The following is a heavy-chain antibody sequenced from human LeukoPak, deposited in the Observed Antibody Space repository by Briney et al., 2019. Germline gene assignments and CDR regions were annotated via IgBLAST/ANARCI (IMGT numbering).Heavy chain of an antibody. J-gene: IGHJ4*02. Sequence: PSETLSLTCTVSGGSISSYYWSWIRQPPGKGLEWIGYIYYSGSTNYNPSLKSRVTISVDTSKNQFSLKLSSVTAADTAVYYCARGGNSGYDPSDYWGQGTLVTVSS. V-gene: IGHV4-59*08. CDR3: ARGGNSGYDPSDY. CDR1: GGSISSYY. D-gene: IGHD5-12*01. CDR2: IYYSGST.